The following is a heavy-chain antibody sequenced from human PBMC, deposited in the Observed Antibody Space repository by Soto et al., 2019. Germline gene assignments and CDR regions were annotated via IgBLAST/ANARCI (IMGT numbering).Heavy chain of an antibody. D-gene: IGHD1-26*01. J-gene: IGHJ4*02. V-gene: IGHV1-2*02. CDR2: INPNSGGT. CDR3: ARGWELIHFYLDS. CDR1: GYTFTGYY. Sequence: ASVKVSCKASGYTFTGYYMHWVRQAPGQGLEWMGWINPNSGGTNYAQKFQGRVTMTRDTSISTAYMELSRLRTDDSAVYYCARGWELIHFYLDSWGQGTLVTVSS.